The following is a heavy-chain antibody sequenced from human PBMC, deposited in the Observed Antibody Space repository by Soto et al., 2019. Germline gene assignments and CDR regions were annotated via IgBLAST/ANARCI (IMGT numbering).Heavy chain of an antibody. D-gene: IGHD6-6*01. J-gene: IGHJ6*02. CDR2: IYYRGST. Sequence: SETLSLTCTVSGGSVSSGSYYWSWIRQPPGKGLEWIGYIYYRGSTNYNPSLKSRVTISVDTSKNQFSLKLSSVTAADTAVYYCARGIGYSSSSLYYYYYGMDVWGQGTTVTVSS. CDR1: GGSVSSGSYY. V-gene: IGHV4-61*01. CDR3: ARGIGYSSSSLYYYYYGMDV.